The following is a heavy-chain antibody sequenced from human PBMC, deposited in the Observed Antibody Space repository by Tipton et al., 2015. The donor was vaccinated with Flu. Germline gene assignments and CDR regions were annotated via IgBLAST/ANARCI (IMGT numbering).Heavy chain of an antibody. V-gene: IGHV4-39*07. J-gene: IGHJ6*02. CDR1: GGSISSSSYY. CDR3: ARDSGVSGSLFYYYYVMDV. Sequence: TLSLTCTVSGGSISSSSYYWGWIRQPPGKGLEWIGSIYYSGATYYSPSLKTRVTVSVDTSKNQFSLKLSSVTAADTAVYYCARDSGVSGSLFYYYYVMDVWVQGTTVTVSS. CDR2: IYYSGAT. D-gene: IGHD1-26*01.